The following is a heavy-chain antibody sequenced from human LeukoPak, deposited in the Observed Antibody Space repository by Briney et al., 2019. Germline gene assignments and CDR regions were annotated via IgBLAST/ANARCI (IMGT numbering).Heavy chain of an antibody. Sequence: PSETLSLTCTVSGGSISSYYWSWIRQPPGKGLEWIGYIYYSGSTNYNPSLKSRVTISVDTSKNQFSLKLSSVTAADTAVYYCARARRHDYESYFDYWGQGTLVTLSS. CDR3: ARARRHDYESYFDY. CDR2: IYYSGST. D-gene: IGHD4-17*01. J-gene: IGHJ4*02. CDR1: GGSISSYY. V-gene: IGHV4-59*01.